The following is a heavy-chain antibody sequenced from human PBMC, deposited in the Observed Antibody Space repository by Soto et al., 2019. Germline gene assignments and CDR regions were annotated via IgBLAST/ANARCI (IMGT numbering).Heavy chain of an antibody. V-gene: IGHV1-2*04. J-gene: IGHJ6*02. CDR1: GYTFTGYY. D-gene: IGHD6-6*01. CDR2: INPNSGGT. Sequence: ASVKVSCKASGYTFTGYYMHWVRQAPGQGLEWMGWINPNSGGTNYAQKFQGWVTMTRDTSISTAYMELSRLRSDDTAVYYCARGFEYSSSRYGMDVWGQGTTVTVSS. CDR3: ARGFEYSSSRYGMDV.